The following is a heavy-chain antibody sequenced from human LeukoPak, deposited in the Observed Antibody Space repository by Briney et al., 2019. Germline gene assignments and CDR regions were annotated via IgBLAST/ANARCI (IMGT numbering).Heavy chain of an antibody. CDR2: INHSGST. CDR1: GGSFSGYY. CDR3: ARGYCSGGSCYYYFDY. Sequence: SETLSLTCAVYGGSFSGYYWSWIRQPPGKGLEWIGEINHSGSTNYNPSLKSRVTISVDTSKNQFSLKLSSVTAADTAVYYCARGYCSGGSCYYYFDYWGQGTLVTVSS. J-gene: IGHJ4*02. V-gene: IGHV4-34*01. D-gene: IGHD2-15*01.